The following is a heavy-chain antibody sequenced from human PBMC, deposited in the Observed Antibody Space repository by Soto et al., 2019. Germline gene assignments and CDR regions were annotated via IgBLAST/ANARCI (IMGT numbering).Heavy chain of an antibody. CDR2: ISRDGNAI. V-gene: IGHV3-11*01. J-gene: IGHJ5*02. D-gene: IGHD1-1*01. CDR1: GFIFSDYY. CDR3: ARGAEMSSLTKWFDP. Sequence: PGGSLRLSCAASGFIFSDYYMSWIRQAPGKGLEWLAYISRDGNAIFYADSVNGRFTISRDNAKNSLFLQMDDLRAEDTAMFFCARGAEMSSLTKWFDPWGQGTLVTAPQ.